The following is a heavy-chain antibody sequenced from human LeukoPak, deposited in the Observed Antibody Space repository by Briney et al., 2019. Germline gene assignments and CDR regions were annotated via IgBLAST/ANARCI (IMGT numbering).Heavy chain of an antibody. CDR2: LSGGGGST. J-gene: IGHJ2*01. CDR3: AKGVTVATPWYFDL. Sequence: GGSLRLSCAVSGFTFSRYAMSWVRQAPGKGLEWVSALSGGGGSTYYPDFVKGRFTISRENSKNMLYLQMNSLRAEDTAVYYCAKGVTVATPWYFDLWGRGTLVTVSS. CDR1: GFTFSRYA. D-gene: IGHD4-17*01. V-gene: IGHV3-23*01.